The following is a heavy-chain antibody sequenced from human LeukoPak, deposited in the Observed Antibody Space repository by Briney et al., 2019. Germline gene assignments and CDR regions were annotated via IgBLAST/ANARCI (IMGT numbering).Heavy chain of an antibody. V-gene: IGHV3-43*02. CDR3: ARVLRFLEWFASNWYFDL. D-gene: IGHD3-3*01. J-gene: IGHJ2*01. CDR1: GFTFDDYA. Sequence: GGSLRLSCAASGFTFDDYAMHWVRHAPGKGLEWVSLISGDGGSTYYADSVKGRFTISRDNAKNSLYLQMNSLRAEDTAVYYCARVLRFLEWFASNWYFDLWGRGTLVTVSS. CDR2: ISGDGGST.